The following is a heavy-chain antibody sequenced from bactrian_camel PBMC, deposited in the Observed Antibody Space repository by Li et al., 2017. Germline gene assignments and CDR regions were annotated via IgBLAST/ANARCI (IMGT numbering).Heavy chain of an antibody. Sequence: HVQLVESGGDSVQAGGSLRLSCIASGFFFDTSDMGWFRQSPGNECEFVTSVSRTASTRYADSVKGRFNMSLDNVKNKVYLQMNSLKDEDTAVYYCAADASPPYYSCSFTIGYWGQGTQVTVS. CDR3: AADASPPYYSCSFTIGY. J-gene: IGHJ6*01. D-gene: IGHD2*01. CDR1: GFFFDTSD. CDR2: VSRTAST. V-gene: IGHV3S60*01.